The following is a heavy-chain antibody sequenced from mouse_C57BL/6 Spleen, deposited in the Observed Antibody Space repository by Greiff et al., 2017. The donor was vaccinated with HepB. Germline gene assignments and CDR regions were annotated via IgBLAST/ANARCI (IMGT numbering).Heavy chain of an antibody. J-gene: IGHJ4*01. Sequence: QVQLQQPGAELVRPGSSVKLSCKASGYTFTSYWMDWVKQRPGQGLEWIGNIYPSDSETHYNQKFKDKATLTVDKSSSTAYMQLSSLTSEDSAVYYCARRGLRGDYYAMDYWGQGTSVTVSS. D-gene: IGHD1-1*01. CDR2: IYPSDSET. CDR3: ARRGLRGDYYAMDY. V-gene: IGHV1-61*01. CDR1: GYTFTSYW.